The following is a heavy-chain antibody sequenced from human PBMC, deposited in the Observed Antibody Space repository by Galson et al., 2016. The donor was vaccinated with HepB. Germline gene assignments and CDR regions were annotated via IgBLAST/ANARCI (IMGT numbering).Heavy chain of an antibody. CDR3: ARSRGYFDH. V-gene: IGHV2-5*02. CDR1: GFSLTTTGVA. CDR2: IYWDDDK. D-gene: IGHD3-10*01. J-gene: IGHJ4*01. Sequence: PALVKPTQTLTLTCTFSGFSLTTTGVAVGWIRQPPGKALEWLALIYWDDDKRYSPSLKTRLTITKDTSKNQEVLTMANMDPVDTATYYCARSRGYFDHWGHGTLVTVSS.